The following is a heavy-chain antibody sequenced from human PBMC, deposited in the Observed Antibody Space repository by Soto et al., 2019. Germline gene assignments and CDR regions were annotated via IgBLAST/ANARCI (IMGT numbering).Heavy chain of an antibody. D-gene: IGHD3-10*01. J-gene: IGHJ5*02. Sequence: QVQLVQSGAEVKQPGSSVKVSCKASGGTFSSYAISWVRQAPGQGLEWMGGIIPIFGTANYAQKFQGRVTITADESTSTAYMELSSLRSEDTAVYYCARGGPYYYGSGSYHNWFDPWGQGTLVTVSS. CDR1: GGTFSSYA. CDR2: IIPIFGTA. CDR3: ARGGPYYYGSGSYHNWFDP. V-gene: IGHV1-69*01.